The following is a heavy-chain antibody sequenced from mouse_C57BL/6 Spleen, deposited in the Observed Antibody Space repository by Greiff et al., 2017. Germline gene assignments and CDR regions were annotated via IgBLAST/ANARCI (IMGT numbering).Heavy chain of an antibody. V-gene: IGHV1-26*01. J-gene: IGHJ4*01. Sequence: VQLQQSGPELVKPGASVKISCKASGYTFTDYYMNWVKQSHGKSLEWIGDINPNNGGTSYNQKFKGKATLTVDKSSSTAYMELRSLTSEDSAVYYCARNLWLDYAMDYWGQGTSVTVSS. CDR2: INPNNGGT. CDR3: ARNLWLDYAMDY. D-gene: IGHD2-2*01. CDR1: GYTFTDYY.